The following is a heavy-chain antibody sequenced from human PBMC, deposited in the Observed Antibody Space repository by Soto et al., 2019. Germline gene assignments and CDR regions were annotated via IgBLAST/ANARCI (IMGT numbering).Heavy chain of an antibody. CDR1: GFTFSSYW. CDR3: VRGPRTTLLDP. CDR2: INSDGSST. V-gene: IGHV3-74*01. J-gene: IGHJ5*02. D-gene: IGHD1-7*01. Sequence: EVQLVESGGGLVQPGGSLRLSCAASGFTFSSYWMHWVRQAPGKGLVWVSRINSDGSSTSYADSVKGRFTISRDNANNMLYLPMSSHGSDDTVVYSCVRGPRTTLLDPWGQGILVTVCS.